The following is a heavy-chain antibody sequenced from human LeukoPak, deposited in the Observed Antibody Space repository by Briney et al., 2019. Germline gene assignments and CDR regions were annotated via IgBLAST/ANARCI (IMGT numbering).Heavy chain of an antibody. Sequence: GGSLRLSCTVSGFSFGDYTMSWVRQAPGKGLEWVGFIRSKAYGGTTEYAASVKGRFTISRDDSKTIAYLQMNSPKTEDTAVYYCTRFYSESSSWALDYWGQGTLVTVSS. V-gene: IGHV3-49*04. CDR2: IRSKAYGGTT. D-gene: IGHD6-13*01. J-gene: IGHJ4*02. CDR3: TRFYSESSSWALDY. CDR1: GFSFGDYT.